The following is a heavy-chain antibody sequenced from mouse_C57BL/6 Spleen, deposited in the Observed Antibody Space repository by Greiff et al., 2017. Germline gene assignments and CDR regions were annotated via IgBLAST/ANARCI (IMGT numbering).Heavy chain of an antibody. V-gene: IGHV2-5*01. D-gene: IGHD4-1*01. CDR3: AKNFLGRGYYAMDY. Sequence: QVQLQQSGPGLVQPSQSLSITCTASGFSLTSYGVHWVRQSPGKGLEWLGVIWRGGSTDYNAAFMSRLSITKDNSKSQVFFKMNSLQADDTAIYYCAKNFLGRGYYAMDYWGQGTSVTVSS. CDR1: GFSLTSYG. J-gene: IGHJ4*01. CDR2: IWRGGST.